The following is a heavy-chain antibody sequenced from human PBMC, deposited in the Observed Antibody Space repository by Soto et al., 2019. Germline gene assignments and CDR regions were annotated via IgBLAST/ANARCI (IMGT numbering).Heavy chain of an antibody. J-gene: IGHJ5*02. CDR2: MYYSGTS. Sequence: QLQLQESGPGLVKPSETLSLTCTVSGGSISDDTYYWGWIRQPPGKGLEWIGSMYYSGTSSYNPSLKSRVTMSVDTSNRQLPLRLNSMTAADTAVYYCASLHCLRSSCVPLDPWGQGTLVIVSS. CDR3: ASLHCLRSSCVPLDP. CDR1: GGSISDDTYY. D-gene: IGHD2-2*01. V-gene: IGHV4-39*01.